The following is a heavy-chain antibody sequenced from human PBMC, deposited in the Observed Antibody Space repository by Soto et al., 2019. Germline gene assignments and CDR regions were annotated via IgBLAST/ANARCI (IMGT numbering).Heavy chain of an antibody. CDR1: GFTVSSNY. D-gene: IGHD7-27*01. V-gene: IGHV3-53*01. CDR3: ARVRGTGDDAFDI. Sequence: GGSLRLSCAASGFTVSSNYMSWVRQAPGKGLEWVSVIYSGGSTYYADSMKGRFTISRDNSKNTLYLQMNSLRAEDTAVYYCARVRGTGDDAFDIWGQGTMVTVSS. CDR2: IYSGGST. J-gene: IGHJ3*02.